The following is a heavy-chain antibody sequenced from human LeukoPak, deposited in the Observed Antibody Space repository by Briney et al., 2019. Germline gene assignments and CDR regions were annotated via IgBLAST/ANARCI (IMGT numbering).Heavy chain of an antibody. Sequence: ASVKVSCKVSGYTLTELSMHWVRQAPGKGLEWMGWINPNSGGTNYAQRFQGRVTMTRDTSISTAYMELSRLRSDDTAVYYCARDRAVAGTPDTWGQGTLVTVSS. CDR1: GYTLTELS. CDR2: INPNSGGT. D-gene: IGHD6-19*01. V-gene: IGHV1-2*02. J-gene: IGHJ4*02. CDR3: ARDRAVAGTPDT.